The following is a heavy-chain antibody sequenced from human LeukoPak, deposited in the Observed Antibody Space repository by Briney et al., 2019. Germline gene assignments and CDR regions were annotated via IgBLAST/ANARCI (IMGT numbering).Heavy chain of an antibody. D-gene: IGHD3-9*01. J-gene: IGHJ4*02. Sequence: SETLSLTCTVSGGSISSYYWSWLRQPPGKELEWIGDISYSGGTIYKDSLKGRVTISVDTSKNQFSLKVNSVTAADTAVYYCARQKLYFAPPMGFDYWGQGSLVTVSS. V-gene: IGHV4-59*01. CDR2: ISYSGGT. CDR3: ARQKLYFAPPMGFDY. CDR1: GGSISSYY.